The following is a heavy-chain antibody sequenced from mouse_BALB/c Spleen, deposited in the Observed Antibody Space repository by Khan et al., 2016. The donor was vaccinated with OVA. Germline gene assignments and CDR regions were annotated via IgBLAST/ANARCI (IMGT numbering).Heavy chain of an antibody. V-gene: IGHV1-77*01. CDR3: ASGGYSAFAD. CDR2: IFPGSDST. Sequence: QVQLKQSGAELVKPGASLKVSCKASGYTFSGYGIGWVKKRTGQGLEWIGEIFPGSDSTYYNEKFKGKATLTADKSSSTAYMQLSSLTSEDSAGYFSASGGYSAFADWGQGTLVTVSA. D-gene: IGHD2-3*01. J-gene: IGHJ3*01. CDR1: GYTFSGYG.